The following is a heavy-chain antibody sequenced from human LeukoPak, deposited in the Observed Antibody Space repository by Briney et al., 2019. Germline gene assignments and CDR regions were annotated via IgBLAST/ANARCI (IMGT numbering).Heavy chain of an antibody. Sequence: GRSLRLSCAASGFTFSSYAMHWVRQAPGKGLEWVAVISYDGSNKYYADSVKGRFTISRDNSKNTLYLQMNSLRAEDTAVYYCARAYNSYGPFDYWGQGTLVTVSS. V-gene: IGHV3-30*04. D-gene: IGHD5-18*01. CDR2: ISYDGSNK. J-gene: IGHJ4*02. CDR3: ARAYNSYGPFDY. CDR1: GFTFSSYA.